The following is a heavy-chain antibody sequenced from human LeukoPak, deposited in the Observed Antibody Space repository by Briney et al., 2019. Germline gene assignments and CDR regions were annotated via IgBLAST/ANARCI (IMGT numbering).Heavy chain of an antibody. CDR1: GYTFINHA. CDR3: ARRLGRSFDY. V-gene: IGHV1-3*04. Sequence: GASVKVSCKASGYTFINHAIHWVRQAPGQRLEWMGWINIGNGNTKYSQNFQGRNTITRDTSATTAYMDLSSLRSEDTAMYYCARRLGRSFDYWGQGTLVTVSS. CDR2: INIGNGNT. D-gene: IGHD2-21*01. J-gene: IGHJ4*02.